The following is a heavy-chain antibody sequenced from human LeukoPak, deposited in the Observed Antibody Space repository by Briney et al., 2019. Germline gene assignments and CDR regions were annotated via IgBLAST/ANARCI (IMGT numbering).Heavy chain of an antibody. V-gene: IGHV3-21*01. CDR2: ISSSSSYI. J-gene: IGHJ4*02. D-gene: IGHD5-12*01. CDR1: GFTFSSYS. Sequence: GSLRLSCPASGFTFSSYSMNWVRQAPGKGLEWVSSISSSSSYIYYADSMKGRFTISRDNAKNSLYLQMNSLRAEDTAVYYCARVATTYDYWGQGTLVTVSS. CDR3: ARVATTYDY.